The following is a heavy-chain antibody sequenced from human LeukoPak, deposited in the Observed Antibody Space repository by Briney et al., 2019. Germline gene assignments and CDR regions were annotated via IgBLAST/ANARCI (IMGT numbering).Heavy chain of an antibody. CDR3: TTELDIRPNHY. Sequence: GGSLRLSCAASGLTFSNAWMSWVRQAPGKGLEWVGRIKRKSDGGATDYAAPVKGRFTISRDDSKNTLYLQMNSLKSEDTAVYYCTTELDIRPNHYWGQGTLVTVSS. CDR1: GLTFSNAW. D-gene: IGHD3-22*01. CDR2: IKRKSDGGAT. V-gene: IGHV3-15*01. J-gene: IGHJ4*02.